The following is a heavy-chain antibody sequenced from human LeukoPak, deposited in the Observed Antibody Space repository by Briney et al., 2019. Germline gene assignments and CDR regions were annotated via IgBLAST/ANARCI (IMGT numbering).Heavy chain of an antibody. J-gene: IGHJ5*02. CDR3: ERGGDIAVVVDADNWFDT. D-gene: IGHD2-15*01. V-gene: IGHV4-31*03. CDR1: GGSISSGGYY. Sequence: PSGTLSLTCTVSGGSISSGGYYWSWIRQHPGKGLEWSGYIYYSGSTYYNPSLKSRVTISVDTSKNQFYLKLSSVTAADTAVYYCERGGDIAVVVDADNWFDTWGQGTLVTVSS. CDR2: IYYSGST.